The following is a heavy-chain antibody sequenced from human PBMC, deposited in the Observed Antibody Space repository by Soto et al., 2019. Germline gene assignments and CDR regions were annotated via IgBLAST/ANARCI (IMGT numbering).Heavy chain of an antibody. J-gene: IGHJ6*02. CDR3: ARGTVVPAAIQGYYYYGMDV. Sequence: GESLKISCKGSGYSFTSYWISWVRQMPGKGLEWMGRIDPSDSYTNYSPSFQGHVTISADKSISTAYLQWSSLKASDTAMYYCARGTVVPAAIQGYYYYGMDVSGQGTTVTVSS. D-gene: IGHD2-2*02. CDR2: IDPSDSYT. V-gene: IGHV5-10-1*01. CDR1: GYSFTSYW.